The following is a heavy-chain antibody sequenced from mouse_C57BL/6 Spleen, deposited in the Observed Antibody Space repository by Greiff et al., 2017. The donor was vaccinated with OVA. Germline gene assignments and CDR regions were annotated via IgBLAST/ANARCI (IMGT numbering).Heavy chain of an antibody. CDR3: ARERLRSYYFDY. Sequence: QVQLQQSGPELVKPGASVKISCKASGYAFSSSWMNWVKQRPGKGLEWIGRIYPGDGDTNYNGKCKGKATLTADKSSSTAYMQLSSLTSEDSALYFCARERLRSYYFDYWGQGTTLTVSS. V-gene: IGHV1-82*01. CDR1: GYAFSSSW. J-gene: IGHJ2*01. CDR2: IYPGDGDT. D-gene: IGHD1-1*01.